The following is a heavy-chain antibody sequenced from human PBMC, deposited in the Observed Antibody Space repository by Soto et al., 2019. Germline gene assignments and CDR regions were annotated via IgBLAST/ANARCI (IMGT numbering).Heavy chain of an antibody. J-gene: IGHJ5*02. Sequence: PSETLSLPCTVSGGSITSGGYSWSWIRQHPGKGLEWIGYIYYSGFTYYNPSLKSRVTISVDTSKNRFSLKLSSVTAADTAVYYCARSVSPWGQGTLVTV. CDR2: IYYSGFT. CDR1: GGSITSGGYS. CDR3: ARSVSP. V-gene: IGHV4-31*03.